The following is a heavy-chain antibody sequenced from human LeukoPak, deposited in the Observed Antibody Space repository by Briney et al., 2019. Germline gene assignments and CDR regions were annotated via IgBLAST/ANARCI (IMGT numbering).Heavy chain of an antibody. CDR3: ARVGIVGATWVDY. Sequence: SETLSLTCTVSGGSISSGSYYWSWIRQPAGKGLEWIGYIYYSGSTYYNPSLKSRVTISVDTSKNQFSLKLSSVTAADTAVYYCARVGIVGATWVDYWGQGTLVTVSS. CDR1: GGSISSGSYY. J-gene: IGHJ4*02. CDR2: IYYSGST. V-gene: IGHV4-30-4*08. D-gene: IGHD1-26*01.